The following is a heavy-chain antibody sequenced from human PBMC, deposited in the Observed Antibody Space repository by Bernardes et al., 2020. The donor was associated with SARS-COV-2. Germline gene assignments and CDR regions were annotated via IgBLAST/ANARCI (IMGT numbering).Heavy chain of an antibody. J-gene: IGHJ3*02. CDR2: ISGSGGST. D-gene: IGHD3-3*01. CDR1: GFTFSSYA. CDR3: AKDFPLRFLDDDAFDI. V-gene: IGHV3-23*01. Sequence: GGSLRLSCAASGFTFSSYAMSWVRQAPGKGLEWVSAISGSGGSTYYADSVKGRFTISRDNSKNTLYLQMNSLRAEDTAVYYCAKDFPLRFLDDDAFDIWGQGTMVTVSS.